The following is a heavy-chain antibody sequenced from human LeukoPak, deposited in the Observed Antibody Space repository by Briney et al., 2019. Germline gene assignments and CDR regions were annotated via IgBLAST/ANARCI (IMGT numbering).Heavy chain of an antibody. D-gene: IGHD2-2*01. J-gene: IGHJ5*02. CDR3: ERGETSNPFDP. CDR2: INHSGST. Sequence: PSETLSPTCAVYGGSFSGYYWSWIRQPPGKGLEWIGEINHSGSTNYNPSLKSRVTISVDTSKNQFSLKLSSVTAADTAVYYCERGETSNPFDPWGQGTLVTVSS. V-gene: IGHV4-34*01. CDR1: GGSFSGYY.